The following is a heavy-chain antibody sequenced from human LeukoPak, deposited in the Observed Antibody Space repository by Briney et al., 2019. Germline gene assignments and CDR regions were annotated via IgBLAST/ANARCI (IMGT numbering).Heavy chain of an antibody. Sequence: GGSLRLSCAASGFTFSSYSMNWVRQAPGKGLEWVSSISSSSSYIYYADSVKGRFTISRDNAKNSLYLQMNSLRAEDTAVYYCAGGPGYSYGLLPDYWGQGTLVTVSS. CDR3: AGGPGYSYGLLPDY. J-gene: IGHJ4*02. CDR2: ISSSSSYI. V-gene: IGHV3-21*01. D-gene: IGHD5-18*01. CDR1: GFTFSSYS.